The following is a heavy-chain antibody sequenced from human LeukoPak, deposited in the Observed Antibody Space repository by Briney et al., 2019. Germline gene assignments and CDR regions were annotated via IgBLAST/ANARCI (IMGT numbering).Heavy chain of an antibody. CDR2: TKSKTDGGTT. CDR3: TTDHHDSSGYYYGYVDY. V-gene: IGHV3-15*01. D-gene: IGHD3-22*01. CDR1: RFTFSNAW. Sequence: PGGSLRLSCAASRFTFSNAWMSWVRQAPGKGLEWVGRTKSKTDGGTTDYAAPVKGRFTISRDDSKNTLYLQMNSLKTEDTAVYYCTTDHHDSSGYYYGYVDYWGQGTLVTVSS. J-gene: IGHJ4*02.